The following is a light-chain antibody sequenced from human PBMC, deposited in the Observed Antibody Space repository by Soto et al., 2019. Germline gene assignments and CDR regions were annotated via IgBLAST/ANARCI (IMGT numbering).Light chain of an antibody. CDR1: QSISSTY. J-gene: IGKJ1*01. CDR3: HQRQSWPRT. V-gene: IGKV3D-20*02. Sequence: EIVLTQSPGTLSSSAGERATLSWGASQSISSTYLTWYHQKNGQAPRLLIYDASRRATGIPDRFSGSGYGTDFNLTISDVQTEDFAVYYCHQRQSWPRTFGQGTKVDIK. CDR2: DAS.